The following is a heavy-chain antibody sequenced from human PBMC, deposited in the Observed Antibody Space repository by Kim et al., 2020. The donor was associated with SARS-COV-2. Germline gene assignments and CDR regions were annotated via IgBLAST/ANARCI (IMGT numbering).Heavy chain of an antibody. J-gene: IGHJ4*02. Sequence: AHKRQVTISVDTSKNQFSLKLSSVTAADTAVYYCARGDYDSSGYYGGVFDYWGQGTLVTVSS. V-gene: IGHV4-59*09. D-gene: IGHD3-22*01. CDR3: ARGDYDSSGYYGGVFDY.